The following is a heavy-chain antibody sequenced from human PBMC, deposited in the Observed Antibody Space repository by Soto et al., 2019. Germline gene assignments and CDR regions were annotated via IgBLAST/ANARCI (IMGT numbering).Heavy chain of an antibody. Sequence: SETLSLTCTVSGGSLSSYYLSWIRQPPGKGLEWIGYIYYSGSTNYNPSLKSRVTISVDTSKNQFSLKLSSVTAADTAVYYCARQVGGWAPWYFDYWGQGTLVTVSS. V-gene: IGHV4-59*08. CDR3: ARQVGGWAPWYFDY. CDR2: IYYSGST. J-gene: IGHJ4*02. CDR1: GGSLSSYY. D-gene: IGHD6-19*01.